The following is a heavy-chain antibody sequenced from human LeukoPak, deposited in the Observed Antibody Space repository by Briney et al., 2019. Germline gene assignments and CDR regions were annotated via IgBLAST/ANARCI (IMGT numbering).Heavy chain of an antibody. V-gene: IGHV3-7*01. Sequence: GGFLRLSCAASRLTFGNYWMSWVRQAPGKGLEWVANIKQDGSEKYYVDSVKGRFTISRDNAKNSLYLQMNSLRAEDTAVYYCATGGVGTTTGYYGMDVWGQGTTVTVSS. CDR2: IKQDGSEK. D-gene: IGHD1-26*01. CDR3: ATGGVGTTTGYYGMDV. J-gene: IGHJ6*02. CDR1: RLTFGNYW.